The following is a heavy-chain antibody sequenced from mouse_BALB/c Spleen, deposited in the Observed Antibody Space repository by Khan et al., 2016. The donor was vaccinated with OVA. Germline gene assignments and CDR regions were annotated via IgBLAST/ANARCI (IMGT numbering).Heavy chain of an antibody. Sequence: EVQLQEPGPGLVKPSQSLSLTCTVNGYSITSNYAWNWIRQFPGNKLEWMGYISYSGSTNYNPSLKSRLSITRDTSKHQFFLLLHSVTTGDSATYCCARGIYYGSALVYWGQGTSVTVSS. CDR3: ARGIYYGSALVY. V-gene: IGHV3-2*02. CDR2: ISYSGST. D-gene: IGHD1-1*01. CDR1: GYSITSNYA. J-gene: IGHJ4*01.